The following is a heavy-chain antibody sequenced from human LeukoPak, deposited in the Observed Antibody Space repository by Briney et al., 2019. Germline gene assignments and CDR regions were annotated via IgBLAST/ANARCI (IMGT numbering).Heavy chain of an antibody. CDR1: GTYW. CDR3: VTFYETY. D-gene: IGHD2/OR15-2a*01. J-gene: IGHJ4*02. Sequence: PGGSQRLSCAASGTYWMHWVRQAPGKGLVWVSHINSDGSWTGYADSVKGRFTISKDNAKNTVSLQMNNLGAEDTAVYYCVTFYETYWGRGTLVTVSS. V-gene: IGHV3-74*01. CDR2: INSDGSWT.